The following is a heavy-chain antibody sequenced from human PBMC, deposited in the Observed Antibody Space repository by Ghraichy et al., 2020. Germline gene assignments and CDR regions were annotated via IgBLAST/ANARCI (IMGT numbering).Heavy chain of an antibody. CDR1: GGSIRSGSNY. CDR2: IDTSGNT. V-gene: IGHV4-61*02. J-gene: IGHJ6*03. D-gene: IGHD3-16*01. CDR3: ARESSGRRGGSIWGDGYYYYYYMDV. Sequence: SETLSLTCNVSGGSIRSGSNYWSWIRQPAGKGLEWIGRIDTSGNTNYNPSLKSRVTFSVDTSNNQFSLKLSSVTAADTAVYYCARESSGRRGGSIWGDGYYYYYYMDVWGKGTTVTVSS.